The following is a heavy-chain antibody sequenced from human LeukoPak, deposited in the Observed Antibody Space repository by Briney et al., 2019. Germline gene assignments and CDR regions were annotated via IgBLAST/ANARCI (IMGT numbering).Heavy chain of an antibody. J-gene: IGHJ3*02. D-gene: IGHD3-3*01. Sequence: KPSETLSLTCTVSGGSISSYYWSWIRQPPGKGLEWIGYIYYSGSTNYNPSLKSRVTISVDTSKNQFSLKLSSVTAADTAVYYCASRTYYDFWSGYSYDAFDIWGQGTMVTVSS. CDR2: IYYSGST. V-gene: IGHV4-59*08. CDR3: ASRTYYDFWSGYSYDAFDI. CDR1: GGSISSYY.